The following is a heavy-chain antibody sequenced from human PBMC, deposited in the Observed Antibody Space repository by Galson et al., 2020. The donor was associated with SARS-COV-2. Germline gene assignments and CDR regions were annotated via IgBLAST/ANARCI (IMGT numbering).Heavy chain of an antibody. J-gene: IGHJ5*02. Sequence: GGSLRLSCAASGFSLSSHVMYWVRQAPGKGLEWVAVISYDGSNKYYADSVKGRFTISRDNSKNTLYLQMNSLRAEDTAVYYCASQVPYYYDTPMTWGQGTLVTVSS. CDR2: ISYDGSNK. CDR1: GFSLSSHV. CDR3: ASQVPYYYDTPMT. D-gene: IGHD3-22*01. V-gene: IGHV3-30*14.